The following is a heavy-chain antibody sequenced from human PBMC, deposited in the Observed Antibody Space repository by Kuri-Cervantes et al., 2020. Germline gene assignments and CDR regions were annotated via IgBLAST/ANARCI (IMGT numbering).Heavy chain of an antibody. CDR1: GGSISSGDYY. J-gene: IGHJ4*02. CDR3: ARDGALTGVEGGFFDY. Sequence: SETLSLTCTVSGGSISSGDYYWSWIRQPPGKGLEWIGYIYYSGSTYYNPSLKSRVTISVDTSKNQFSLKLSSVTAADTAVYYCARDGALTGVEGGFFDYWGQGTLVTVSS. CDR2: IYYSGST. D-gene: IGHD7-27*01. V-gene: IGHV4-30-4*02.